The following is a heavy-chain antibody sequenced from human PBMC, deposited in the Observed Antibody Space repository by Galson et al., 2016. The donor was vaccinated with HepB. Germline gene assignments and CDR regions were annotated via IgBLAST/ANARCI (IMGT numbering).Heavy chain of an antibody. J-gene: IGHJ4*02. CDR3: ARGGGSYGGY. CDR2: ISGDGTYT. D-gene: IGHD1-26*01. CDR1: GFTFSNYW. V-gene: IGHV3-74*01. Sequence: SLRLSCAASGFTFSNYWMHWVRQAPGKGLVWVSRISGDGTYTNYAGSVKGRVTISRDNAKNPLYLQMNSLRAEDTAVYYCARGGGSYGGYWGQGTLVSVSS.